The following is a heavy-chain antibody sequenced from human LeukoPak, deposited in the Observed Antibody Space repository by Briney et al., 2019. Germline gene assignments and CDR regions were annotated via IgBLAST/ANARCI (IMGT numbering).Heavy chain of an antibody. Sequence: PSETLSLTCAVYGGSFSGYYWSWIRQPPAKGLDWIGEINHSGSTNYNPSLKSRVTISVDTSKNQFSLKLSPVTAADTAVYYCARGTTGTTRGFDPWGQGTLVTVSS. V-gene: IGHV4-34*01. CDR1: GGSFSGYY. CDR2: INHSGST. D-gene: IGHD1-1*01. CDR3: ARGTTGTTRGFDP. J-gene: IGHJ5*02.